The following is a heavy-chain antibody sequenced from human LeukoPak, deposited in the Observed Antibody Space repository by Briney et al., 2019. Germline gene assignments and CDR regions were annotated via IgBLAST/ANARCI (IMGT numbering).Heavy chain of an antibody. CDR2: IKSKTDGGTT. V-gene: IGHV3-15*01. J-gene: IGHJ4*02. Sequence: GSLRLSCAASGFTFSKAWMSWVRQAPGKGLEWVGRIKSKTDGGTTDYAAPVKGRFTISRDDSKNTLYLQMNSLKTEDTAVCYCTTDHISRFDYWGQGTLVTVSS. CDR1: GFTFSKAW. CDR3: TTDHISRFDY.